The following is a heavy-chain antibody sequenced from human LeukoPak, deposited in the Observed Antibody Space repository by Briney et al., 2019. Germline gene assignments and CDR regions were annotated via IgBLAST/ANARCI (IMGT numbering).Heavy chain of an antibody. V-gene: IGHV4-4*02. CDR2: ISLAGQT. CDR1: GGSISGTNW. J-gene: IGHJ4*02. D-gene: IGHD1-26*01. CDR3: SRESGPFCPFGY. Sequence: SGTLSLTCGVSGGSISGTNWWSWVRQPPGQGLEWIGEISLAGQTNYNPSLNGRVTMSLDKSSNQLSLHLTSVTAADTVTYFCSRESGPFCPFGYWGQGTLVIVSS.